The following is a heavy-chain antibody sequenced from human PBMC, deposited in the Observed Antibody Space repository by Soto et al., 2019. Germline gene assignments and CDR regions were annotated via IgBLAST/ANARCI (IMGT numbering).Heavy chain of an antibody. V-gene: IGHV4-30-2*01. CDR1: GGSISSGGYS. J-gene: IGHJ5*02. CDR2: IYHSGST. Sequence: TSETLSLTCAVSGGSISSGGYSWSWIRQPPGKGLEWIGYIYHSGSTYYSPSLKSRVTISVDRSKNQFSLKLSSVTAADTAVYYCARVPDRWGQGTLVTV. CDR3: ARVPDR.